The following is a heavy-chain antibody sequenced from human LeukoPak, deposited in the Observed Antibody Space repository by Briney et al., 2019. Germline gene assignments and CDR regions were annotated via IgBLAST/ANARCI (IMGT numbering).Heavy chain of an antibody. J-gene: IGHJ6*02. CDR2: ISSSSSYI. CDR3: ARDKRHYGYYGMDV. V-gene: IGHV3-21*01. Sequence: ETLSLTCTVSGGSISSSSYYWGRIRQAPGKGLEWVSSISSSSSYIYYADSVKGRFTISRDNAKNSLYLQMDSLRAEDTAVYYCARDKRHYGYYGMDVWGQGTTVTVSS. CDR1: GGSISSSS. D-gene: IGHD3-10*01.